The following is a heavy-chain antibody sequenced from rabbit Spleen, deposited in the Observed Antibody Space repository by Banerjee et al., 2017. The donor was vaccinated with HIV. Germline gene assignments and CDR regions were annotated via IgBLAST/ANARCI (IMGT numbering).Heavy chain of an antibody. J-gene: IGHJ6*01. CDR3: ARGSATMTLVITGYYLSL. CDR1: GFSFNSGYD. Sequence: QSLEESGGGLVKPGASLTLTCKASGFSFNSGYDMCWVRQAPGKGLEWIACSYAGSSGNTYSAIWAKGRFTISKTSSTTVTLQMTGLTAADTATYFCARGSATMTLVITGYYLSLWGPGTLVPVS. D-gene: IGHD2-1*01. CDR2: SYAGSSGNT. V-gene: IGHV1S40*01.